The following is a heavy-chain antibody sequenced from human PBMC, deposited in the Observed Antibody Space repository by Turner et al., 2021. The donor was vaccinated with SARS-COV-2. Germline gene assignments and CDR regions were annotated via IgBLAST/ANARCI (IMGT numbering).Heavy chain of an antibody. CDR2: IYYSGST. Sequence: QVQLQESGPGLVKPSETLSLTCTVSGGSISSYYWSWIRQPPGKGLEWIGYIYYSGSTNYNPSLKSRVTISVDTSKNQFSLKLISVTAADTAVYYCARHGFSGWDGGGMDVWGQGTTVTVSS. V-gene: IGHV4-59*08. CDR1: GGSISSYY. D-gene: IGHD6-19*01. J-gene: IGHJ6*02. CDR3: ARHGFSGWDGGGMDV.